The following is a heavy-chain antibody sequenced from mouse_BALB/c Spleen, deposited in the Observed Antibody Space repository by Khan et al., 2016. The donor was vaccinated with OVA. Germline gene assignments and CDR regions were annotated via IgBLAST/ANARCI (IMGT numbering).Heavy chain of an antibody. CDR3: ARLAYYYDSEGVAY. Sequence: EVELVESGGDLVKPEGSLKLSCAASGFTFSTYGMSWVRQTPDKRLEWVATISSGGSYTYYPDSVQGRFTISRDNAKNTLYLQMSSLKSEDTAMFYWARLAYYYDSEGVAYWGQGTLVTVSA. CDR1: GFTFSTYG. D-gene: IGHD1-1*01. V-gene: IGHV5-6*01. CDR2: ISSGGSYT. J-gene: IGHJ3*01.